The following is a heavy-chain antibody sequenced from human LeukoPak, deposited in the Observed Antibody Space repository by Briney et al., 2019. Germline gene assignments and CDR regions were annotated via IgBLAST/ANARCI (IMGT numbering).Heavy chain of an antibody. J-gene: IGHJ4*02. V-gene: IGHV1-69*06. D-gene: IGHD6-19*01. Sequence: SVKVSCKASGGTFSSYAISWVRQATGQGLEWTGGIIPIFGTANYAQKFQGRVTITADKSTSTAYMELSSLRSEDTAVYYCARENADAYSSGWLDYWGQGTLVTVSS. CDR1: GGTFSSYA. CDR3: ARENADAYSSGWLDY. CDR2: IIPIFGTA.